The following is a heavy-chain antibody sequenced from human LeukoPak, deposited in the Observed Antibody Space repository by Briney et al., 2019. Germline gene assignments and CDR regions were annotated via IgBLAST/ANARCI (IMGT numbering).Heavy chain of an antibody. CDR3: ANRFDAFDI. D-gene: IGHD1-14*01. CDR2: ISSSSSYI. CDR1: GFTFSSYS. V-gene: IGHV3-21*01. J-gene: IGHJ3*02. Sequence: PGGSLRLSCAASGFTFSSYSMNWVRQSPGKGLEWVSSISSSSSYIYYADSVKGRLTIYREKAKKSLYLQMNSLRAEDTAVYYCANRFDAFDIWGQGTMVTVSS.